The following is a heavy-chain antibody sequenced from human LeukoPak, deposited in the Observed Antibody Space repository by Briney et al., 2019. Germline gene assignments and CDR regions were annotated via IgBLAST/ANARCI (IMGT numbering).Heavy chain of an antibody. J-gene: IGHJ1*01. Sequence: GGSLRLSCAASGFTFSGYWMSWVRQAPGKGLEWVANINQDGSEKYYVDSVKGRFTTSRDNAKNSLFLQMGSLRVEDTAVYYCARESTAGYNSSWYGFRNWGQGTLVSVSS. V-gene: IGHV3-7*01. D-gene: IGHD6-13*01. CDR3: ARESTAGYNSSWYGFRN. CDR1: GFTFSGYW. CDR2: INQDGSEK.